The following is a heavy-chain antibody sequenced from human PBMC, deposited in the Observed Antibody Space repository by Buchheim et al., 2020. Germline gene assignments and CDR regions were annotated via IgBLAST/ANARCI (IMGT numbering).Heavy chain of an antibody. Sequence: QVQLVESGGGVVQPGRSLRLSCAASGFTFSSYAMHWVRQAPGKGLEWVAVISYDGSNKYYADSVKGRFTISRDNSKNTLDLQMNSLRAEDTAVYYCAREDIVVVPAAHTSNWFDPWGQGTL. CDR2: ISYDGSNK. J-gene: IGHJ5*02. V-gene: IGHV3-30*04. CDR1: GFTFSSYA. D-gene: IGHD2-2*01. CDR3: AREDIVVVPAAHTSNWFDP.